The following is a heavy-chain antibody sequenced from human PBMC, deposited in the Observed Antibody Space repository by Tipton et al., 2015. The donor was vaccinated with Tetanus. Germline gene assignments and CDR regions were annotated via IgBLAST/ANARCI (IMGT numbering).Heavy chain of an antibody. D-gene: IGHD5-18*01. V-gene: IGHV4-59*08. Sequence: TLSLTCTVSGGSISGSYWNWIRQPPGKGLEWIGYVYYNGNTHYNPALKSRVTISVDTSKNQFSLNLTSVTAADTAVYYCARHLTYTYTSRYFDYWGLGTLVTVSS. J-gene: IGHJ4*02. CDR1: GGSISGSY. CDR2: VYYNGNT. CDR3: ARHLTYTYTSRYFDY.